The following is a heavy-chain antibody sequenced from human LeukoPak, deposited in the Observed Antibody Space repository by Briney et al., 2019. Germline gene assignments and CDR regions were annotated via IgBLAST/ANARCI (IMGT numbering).Heavy chain of an antibody. CDR2: INPNSGGT. V-gene: IGHV1-2*02. Sequence: GASVKVSCKASGYTFTGYYMHWVRQAPGQGLEWMGWINPNSGGTKYAQKLLGRVTVTRDTSISTAYMELSSLRSEDTAVYYCARVSYCSSTSCYEAFDYWGQGTLVTVSS. J-gene: IGHJ4*02. D-gene: IGHD2-2*01. CDR3: ARVSYCSSTSCYEAFDY. CDR1: GYTFTGYY.